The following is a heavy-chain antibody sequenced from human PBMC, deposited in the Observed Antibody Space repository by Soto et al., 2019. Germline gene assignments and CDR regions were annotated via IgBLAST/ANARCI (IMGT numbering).Heavy chain of an antibody. CDR1: GGSFSGYY. V-gene: IGHV4-34*01. CDR3: ASVTAGRYYYYGMDV. Sequence: SETLSLTCAVYGGSFSGYYWSWIRQPPGKGLEWIGEINHSGSTNYNPSLRSRVTISVDTSKNQFSLKLSSVTAADTAVYYCASVTAGRYYYYGMDVWGQGTTVTVSS. CDR2: INHSGST. J-gene: IGHJ6*02. D-gene: IGHD6-13*01.